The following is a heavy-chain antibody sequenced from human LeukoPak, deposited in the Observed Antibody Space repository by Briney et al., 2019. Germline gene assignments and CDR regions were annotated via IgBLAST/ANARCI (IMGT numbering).Heavy chain of an antibody. D-gene: IGHD2-2*01. CDR3: ARELDAAAPFDY. CDR1: GFTFSSSS. CDR2: ISNSGNYI. Sequence: GGSLTLSCAASGFTFSSSSMNWVRQAPGKGLEWVSSISNSGNYIFYADSVKGRFTISRDNAKNSLYLQMNSLRAEDTAVYYCARELDAAAPFDYWGQGTLVTVSS. J-gene: IGHJ4*02. V-gene: IGHV3-21*01.